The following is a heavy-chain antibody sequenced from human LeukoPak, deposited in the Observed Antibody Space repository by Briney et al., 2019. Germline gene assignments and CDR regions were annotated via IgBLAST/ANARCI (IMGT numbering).Heavy chain of an antibody. Sequence: VASVKVSCKASGYTFTSYYMHWVRQAPGQGLEWMGIINPSGGSTSYAQKFQGRVTMTRDTSTSTVYMELSSLRSEDTAVYYCARARGPLRFPSYYFDYWGQGTLVTVSS. CDR1: GYTFTSYY. J-gene: IGHJ4*02. CDR2: INPSGGST. CDR3: ARARGPLRFPSYYFDY. D-gene: IGHD3-3*01. V-gene: IGHV1-46*01.